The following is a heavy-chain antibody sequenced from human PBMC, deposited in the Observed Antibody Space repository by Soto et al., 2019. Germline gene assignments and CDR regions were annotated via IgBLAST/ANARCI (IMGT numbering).Heavy chain of an antibody. CDR2: IHHTGKT. CDR3: AIHFSDDYVDS. Sequence: QVQLQESGPGLAKPSETLSLTCTVSGGSISGYYWSWIRQTPGKGLEWIGYIHHTGKTNYNPSLKSRVTXSXXTSKNQFPLSLSSVTAADPAVYYCAIHFSDDYVDSWGQGTLVTGSS. CDR1: GGSISGYY. J-gene: IGHJ4*02. V-gene: IGHV4-59*08.